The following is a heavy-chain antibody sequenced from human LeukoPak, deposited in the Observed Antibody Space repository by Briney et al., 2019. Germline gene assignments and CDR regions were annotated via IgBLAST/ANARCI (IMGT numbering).Heavy chain of an antibody. D-gene: IGHD3-22*01. Sequence: GASVKVSCKASGYTFTSYYMHWVRQAPGQGLEWMGIINPSGGSTSYAQKFQGRVTMTRDMSTSTVYMELSSLRSEDTAVYYCARDVSVVVLSSTPTQIDYWGQGTLVTVSS. CDR1: GYTFTSYY. J-gene: IGHJ4*02. CDR3: ARDVSVVVLSSTPTQIDY. V-gene: IGHV1-46*01. CDR2: INPSGGST.